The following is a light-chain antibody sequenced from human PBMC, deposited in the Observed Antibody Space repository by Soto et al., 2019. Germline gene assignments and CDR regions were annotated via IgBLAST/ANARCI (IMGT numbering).Light chain of an antibody. CDR2: ADS. Sequence: SYELTQTPSVSVAPGQTAKITCGGNNIGRESVHWYQQRPGQAPVLVVNADSDRPSGIPERFSGSNSGNTATLTISRVEAGHEADYYCHVWDSNSDPPDVVFGGGTQLTVL. V-gene: IGLV3-21*02. CDR1: NIGRES. CDR3: HVWDSNSDPPDVV. J-gene: IGLJ2*01.